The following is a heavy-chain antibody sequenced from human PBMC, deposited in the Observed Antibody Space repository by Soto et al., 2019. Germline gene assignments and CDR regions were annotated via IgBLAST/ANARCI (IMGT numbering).Heavy chain of an antibody. CDR3: AKDLRIRYFDWPGDDYYYGMDV. CDR2: ISGSGGST. D-gene: IGHD3-9*01. J-gene: IGHJ6*02. V-gene: IGHV3-23*01. CDR1: GFTFSSYA. Sequence: GGSLRLSCAASGFTFSSYAMSWVRQAPGKGLEWVSAISGSGGSTYYADSVKGRFTISRDNSKNTLYLQMNSLRAEETAVYYCAKDLRIRYFDWPGDDYYYGMDVWGQGTTVTVSS.